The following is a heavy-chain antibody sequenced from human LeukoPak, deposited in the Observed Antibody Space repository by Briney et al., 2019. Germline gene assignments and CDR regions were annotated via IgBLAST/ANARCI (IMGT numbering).Heavy chain of an antibody. J-gene: IGHJ4*02. D-gene: IGHD3-22*01. CDR2: ISGSGGST. CDR1: GFTFSSYG. CDR3: AKDYYYDSSGYYSLPADY. Sequence: PGGSLRLSCAASGFTFSSYGMSWVRQAPGKGLEWVSAISGSGGSTYYADSVKGRFTISRDNSKNTLYLQMNSLRAEDTAVYYCAKDYYYDSSGYYSLPADYWGQGTLVTVSS. V-gene: IGHV3-23*01.